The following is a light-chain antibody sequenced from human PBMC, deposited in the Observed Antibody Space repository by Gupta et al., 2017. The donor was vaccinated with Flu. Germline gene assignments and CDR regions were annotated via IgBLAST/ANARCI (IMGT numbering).Light chain of an antibody. CDR3: QQYNRWPHT. CDR1: QSVSSS. CDR2: GAS. V-gene: IGKV3-15*01. J-gene: IGKJ2*01. Sequence: AESATLSCRASQSVSSSLAWYQHKPGQAPRLLIYGASTRATGIPDRFSGSGSGTEFTLTISSLQSEDFALYYCQQYNRWPHTFGQGTSLQIK.